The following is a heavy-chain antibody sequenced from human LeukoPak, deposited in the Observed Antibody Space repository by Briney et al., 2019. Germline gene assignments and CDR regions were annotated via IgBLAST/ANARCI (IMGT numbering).Heavy chain of an antibody. J-gene: IGHJ4*02. V-gene: IGHV4-59*12. CDR1: GGSIRSYY. CDR2: IYYSGST. D-gene: IGHD3-9*01. CDR3: ARSRGYFDWADFDY. Sequence: PSETLSLTCTVSGGSIRSYYWSWIRQPPGKGLEWIGYIYYSGSTNYNPSLKSRVTISVDTSKNQFSLKLSSVTAADTAVYYCARSRGYFDWADFDYWGQGTLVTVSS.